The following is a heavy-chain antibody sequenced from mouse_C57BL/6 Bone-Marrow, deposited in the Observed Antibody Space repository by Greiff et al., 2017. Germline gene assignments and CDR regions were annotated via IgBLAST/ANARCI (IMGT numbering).Heavy chain of an antibody. CDR2: INPNNGGT. Sequence: VQLQQSGPELVKPGASVKIPCKASGYTFTDYNMDWVKQSHGKSLEWIGDINPNNGGTTYNQKFKGKATLTVDKSSITAYMELRSLTSEDTAVYYCARSYYYGSSPWYFDVWGTGTTVTVSS. V-gene: IGHV1-18*01. CDR3: ARSYYYGSSPWYFDV. CDR1: GYTFTDYN. D-gene: IGHD1-1*01. J-gene: IGHJ1*03.